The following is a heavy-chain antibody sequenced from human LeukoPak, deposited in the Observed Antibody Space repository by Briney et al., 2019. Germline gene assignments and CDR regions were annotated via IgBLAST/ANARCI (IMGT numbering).Heavy chain of an antibody. D-gene: IGHD2-2*01. J-gene: IGHJ4*02. CDR2: ISGSGGST. Sequence: PGGSLRLSCAASGFTFSSYAMSWVRQAPGKGLEWVSAISGSGGSTYYADSVKGRFTISRDNSKNTQYLQMNSLRAEDTAVYYCAKNGQLLSAYYFDYWGQGTLVTVSS. CDR3: AKNGQLLSAYYFDY. CDR1: GFTFSSYA. V-gene: IGHV3-23*01.